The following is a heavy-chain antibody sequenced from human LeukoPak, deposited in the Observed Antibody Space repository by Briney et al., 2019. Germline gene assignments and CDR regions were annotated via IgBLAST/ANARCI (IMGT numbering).Heavy chain of an antibody. CDR2: ISSSGSTI. CDR1: GFTFSSYE. J-gene: IGHJ4*02. CDR3: ARYDYVWGSYRPWYFDY. Sequence: GGSLRLSCAASGFTFSSYEMNWVRQAPGKGLEWVSYISSSGSTIYYADSVKGRFTISRDNAKNSLYLQMNSLRAEDTAVYYCARYDYVWGSYRPWYFDYWGQGTLVAVSS. D-gene: IGHD3-16*02. V-gene: IGHV3-48*03.